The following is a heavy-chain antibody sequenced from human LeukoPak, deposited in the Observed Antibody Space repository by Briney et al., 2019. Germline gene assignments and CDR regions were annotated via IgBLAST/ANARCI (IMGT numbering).Heavy chain of an antibody. D-gene: IGHD3-22*01. CDR3: ARDLSGFYDY. CDR2: MNPNSGNT. V-gene: IGHV1-8*01. J-gene: IGHJ4*02. CDR1: GYTFTSYD. Sequence: GASVKVSCKASGYTFTSYDINWVRQATGQGLEWMGWMNPNSGNTGYAQKFQGRVTITADKSTSTAYMELSSLRSEDTAVYYCARDLSGFYDYWGQGTLVTVSS.